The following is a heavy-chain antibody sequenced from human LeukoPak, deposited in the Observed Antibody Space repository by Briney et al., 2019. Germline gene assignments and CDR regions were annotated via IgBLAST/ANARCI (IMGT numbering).Heavy chain of an antibody. CDR1: GGSISSGGYY. D-gene: IGHD2-2*01. CDR3: ARYTGGYCSSTSCYDWYFDL. V-gene: IGHV4-31*03. J-gene: IGHJ2*01. CDR2: IYYSGST. Sequence: SETLSLTCTVSGGSISSGGYYWSWICQHPGKGLEWIGYIYYSGSTYYNPSLKSRVTISVDTSKNQFSLKLSSVTAADTAVYYCARYTGGYCSSTSCYDWYFDLWGRGTLVTVSS.